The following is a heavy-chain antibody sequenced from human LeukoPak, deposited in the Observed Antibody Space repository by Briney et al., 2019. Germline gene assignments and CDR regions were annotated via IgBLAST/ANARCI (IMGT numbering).Heavy chain of an antibody. CDR1: GFTVSDYY. Sequence: GGSLRLSCAASGFTVSDYYMTWVRQAPGKGLEWVGVIRNKGYGGTTEYAASVKGRFTVSRDDSESIAWLQMNSLTTEDTAVYYCVRYVVAYRVLDIWGQGTTVTVSS. J-gene: IGHJ3*02. V-gene: IGHV3-71*01. CDR2: IRNKGYGGTT. D-gene: IGHD2-21*01. CDR3: VRYVVAYRVLDI.